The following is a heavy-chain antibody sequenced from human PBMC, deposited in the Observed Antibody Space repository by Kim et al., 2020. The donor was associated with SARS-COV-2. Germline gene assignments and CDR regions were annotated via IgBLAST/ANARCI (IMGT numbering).Heavy chain of an antibody. J-gene: IGHJ4*02. D-gene: IGHD6-19*01. CDR2: IRSKAYGGTT. Sequence: GGSLRLSCTASGFTFGDYAMSWFRQAPGKGLEWVGFIRSKAYGGTTEYAASVKGRFTISRDDSKSIAYLQMHSMKTEDTAVYYCTRERIAVAGPGFDYWGEGTLVTVSS. CDR3: TRERIAVAGPGFDY. CDR1: GFTFGDYA. V-gene: IGHV3-49*03.